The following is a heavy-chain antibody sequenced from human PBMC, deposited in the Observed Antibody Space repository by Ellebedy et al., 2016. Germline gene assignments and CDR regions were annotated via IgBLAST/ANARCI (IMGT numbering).Heavy chain of an antibody. CDR1: GLAFTNAW. Sequence: GGSLRLSCAASGLAFTNAWMNWVRQAPGKGLEWVGHIKSKLNGGTTDYAAPVKGRFTISRDDSKDTVYLEMNSLKTEDTAVYYYTSDGISNYRYYYYGMDVWGQGTTVTVSS. J-gene: IGHJ6*02. CDR3: TSDGISNYRYYYYGMDV. CDR2: IKSKLNGGTT. D-gene: IGHD4-11*01. V-gene: IGHV3-15*07.